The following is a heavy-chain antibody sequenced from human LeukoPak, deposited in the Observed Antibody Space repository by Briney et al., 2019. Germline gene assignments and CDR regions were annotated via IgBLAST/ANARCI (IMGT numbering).Heavy chain of an antibody. V-gene: IGHV4-4*07. J-gene: IGHJ4*02. CDR2: IYTSGST. CDR3: ARGILVRGNNTLDS. CDR1: GGSISSYY. D-gene: IGHD3-10*02. Sequence: PSETLSLTCTVSGGSISSYYWSWIRLPAGKGLEWIGRIYTSGSTNYNPSLKSRVTMSVDTSKNQFSLKLNSVTAADTAVYYCARGILVRGNNTLDSCGQGTLVTVSS.